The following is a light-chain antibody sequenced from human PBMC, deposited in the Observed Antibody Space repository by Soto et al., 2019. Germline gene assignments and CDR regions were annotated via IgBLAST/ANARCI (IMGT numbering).Light chain of an antibody. Sequence: DVVLTQSPLSLPVALGQPASISCRSSQSLVFSDGNTYLNWYHQRPGQSPRRLIYKVSNRDSGVPDRVSGSGSGTEFTLKISRVEAEDVGGYYCMQTTRWLWTFGQGTKVEIK. V-gene: IGKV2-30*01. CDR1: QSLVFSDGNTY. CDR2: KVS. CDR3: MQTTRWLWT. J-gene: IGKJ1*01.